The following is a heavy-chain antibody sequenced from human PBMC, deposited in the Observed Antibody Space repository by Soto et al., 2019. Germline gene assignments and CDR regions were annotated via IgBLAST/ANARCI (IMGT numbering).Heavy chain of an antibody. CDR2: IYYNSFT. CDR1: GGSISSTSYY. CDR3: ARHDDFWSGSNSFDP. V-gene: IGHV4-39*01. J-gene: IGHJ5*02. D-gene: IGHD3-3*01. Sequence: QLQLQGSGPGLVKPSETLSLTCAVSGGSISSTSYYWGWIRQPPGKGLEWIGSIYYNSFTYYNPSLKSRVTMSVDTSKNQFSLNLSSVTAADTAVYYCARHDDFWSGSNSFDPWGQGTLVTVSS.